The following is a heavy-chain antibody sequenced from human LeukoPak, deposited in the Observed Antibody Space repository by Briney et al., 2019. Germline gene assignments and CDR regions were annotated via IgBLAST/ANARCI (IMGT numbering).Heavy chain of an antibody. CDR1: GYTFTSYW. J-gene: IGHJ4*02. D-gene: IGHD5-12*01. Sequence: GESLKISCKGSGYTFTSYWIGWVRVMPGKGLEWMGIIHPGDSDTRYSPSFQGQVTISVDKSISTAYLQWSSLRASDTAMYFCARSPWNYYDYWGQGTLVTVSS. CDR2: IHPGDSDT. V-gene: IGHV5-51*01. CDR3: ARSPWNYYDY.